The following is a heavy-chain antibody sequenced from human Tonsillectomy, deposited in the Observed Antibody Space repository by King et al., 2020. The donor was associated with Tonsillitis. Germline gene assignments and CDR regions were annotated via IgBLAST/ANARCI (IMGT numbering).Heavy chain of an antibody. D-gene: IGHD1-20*01. J-gene: IGHJ4*02. Sequence: VQLVESGGGVVQPGRSLRLSCTASGFTFSNYDMHWVRQAPGKGLEWVAVILYYGGNKDYGDSVKGRFTISRDNSKNTLSRQMDSLRGGATAVYYCAKAQITGTTPPRGYFDYWGQGTLVTVSS. CDR1: GFTFSNYD. V-gene: IGHV3-30*18. CDR3: AKAQITGTTPPRGYFDY. CDR2: ILYYGGNK.